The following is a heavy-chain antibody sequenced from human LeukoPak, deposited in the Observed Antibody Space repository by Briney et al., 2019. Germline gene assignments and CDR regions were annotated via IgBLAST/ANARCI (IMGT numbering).Heavy chain of an antibody. J-gene: IGHJ4*02. D-gene: IGHD4-23*01. CDR3: ARDGTVVSKRRFDY. CDR2: INPNSGGT. CDR1: GYTFTGYY. V-gene: IGHV1-2*02. Sequence: ASVKVSCKASGYTFTGYYMHWVRQAPGQGLEWMGWINPNSGGTNYAQKFQGRVTMTRDTSISTAYMELSRLRSDDTAVYYCARDGTVVSKRRFDYWGQGTVATVSS.